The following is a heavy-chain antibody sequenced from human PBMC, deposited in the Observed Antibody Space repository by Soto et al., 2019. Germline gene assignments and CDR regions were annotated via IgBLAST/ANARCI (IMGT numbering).Heavy chain of an antibody. Sequence: QVQLVQSGAEVKKPGSSVKLSCKASGGTFSSYAISWVRQAPGQGLEWMGGIIPMFGTTHYAQKFQGRVTITESESTSTASLELSGLRSEDTAVYYCTGGHSSGGGYFKYGGQGTLVTVSS. D-gene: IGHD6-19*01. CDR3: TGGHSSGGGYFKY. J-gene: IGHJ1*01. CDR1: GGTFSSYA. V-gene: IGHV1-69*01. CDR2: IIPMFGTT.